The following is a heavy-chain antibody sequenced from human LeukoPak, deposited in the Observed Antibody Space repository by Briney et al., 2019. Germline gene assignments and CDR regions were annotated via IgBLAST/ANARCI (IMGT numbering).Heavy chain of an antibody. Sequence: SETLSLTCAVYGGSFSGYYWSWIRQPPGKGLEWIGEINHGGSTNYNPSLKSRVTISVDTSKNQFSLKLSSVTAADTAAYYCARFKRMAAAVVLDAFDIWGQGTMVTVSS. CDR1: GGSFSGYY. J-gene: IGHJ3*02. CDR3: ARFKRMAAAVVLDAFDI. V-gene: IGHV4-34*01. CDR2: INHGGST. D-gene: IGHD6-13*01.